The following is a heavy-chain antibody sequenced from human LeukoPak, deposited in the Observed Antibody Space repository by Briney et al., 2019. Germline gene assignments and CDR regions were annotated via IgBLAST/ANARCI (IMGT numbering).Heavy chain of an antibody. V-gene: IGHV3-30*18. D-gene: IGHD4-11*01. CDR2: ISYDGSNK. Sequence: PGGSLRLSCAASGFTFSSYGMHWVRQAPGKGLERVAVISYDGSNKYYADSVKGRFTISRDNSKNTLYLQMNSLRAEDTAVYYCAKVVDYTDGKDYWGQGTLVTVSS. CDR3: AKVVDYTDGKDY. CDR1: GFTFSSYG. J-gene: IGHJ4*02.